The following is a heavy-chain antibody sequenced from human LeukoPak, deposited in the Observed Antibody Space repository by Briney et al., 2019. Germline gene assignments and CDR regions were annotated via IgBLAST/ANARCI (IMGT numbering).Heavy chain of an antibody. CDR3: AKGKPVYYYYMDV. CDR1: GFTFSSYG. CDR2: TSGSGGST. D-gene: IGHD1-14*01. Sequence: GGSLRLSCAASGFTFSSYGMSWVRQAPGKGLEWVSATSGSGGSTYYADSVKGRFTISRDNSKNTLYLQMNSLRAEDTAVYYCAKGKPVYYYYMDVWGKGTTVTISS. J-gene: IGHJ6*03. V-gene: IGHV3-23*01.